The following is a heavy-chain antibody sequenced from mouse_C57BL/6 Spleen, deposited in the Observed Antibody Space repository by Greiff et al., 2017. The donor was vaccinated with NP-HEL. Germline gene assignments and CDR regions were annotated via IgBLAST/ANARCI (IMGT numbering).Heavy chain of an antibody. CDR3: ALYYSNYGFFDY. D-gene: IGHD2-5*01. CDR2: INPNNGGT. Sequence: VQLQQSGPELVKPGASVKISCKASGYTFTDYYMNWVKQSHGKSLEWIGDINPNNGGTSYNQKFKGKATLTVDKSSSTAYMELRSLTSEDSAVYYCALYYSNYGFFDYWGQGTTLTVSS. J-gene: IGHJ2*01. V-gene: IGHV1-26*01. CDR1: GYTFTDYY.